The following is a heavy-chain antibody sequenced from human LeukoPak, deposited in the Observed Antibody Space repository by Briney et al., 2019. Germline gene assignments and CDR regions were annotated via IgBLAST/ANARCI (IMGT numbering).Heavy chain of an antibody. V-gene: IGHV4-39*07. Sequence: SETLSLTCTVSGGSISSSSYYWGWIRQPPGKGLEWIGSIYYSGSTYYNPSLKSRVTISVDTSKNQFSLKLSSVTAADTAVYYCARLTHYDFWSGYYMDVWGKGTTVTVSS. D-gene: IGHD3-3*01. J-gene: IGHJ6*03. CDR3: ARLTHYDFWSGYYMDV. CDR2: IYYSGST. CDR1: GGSISSSSYY.